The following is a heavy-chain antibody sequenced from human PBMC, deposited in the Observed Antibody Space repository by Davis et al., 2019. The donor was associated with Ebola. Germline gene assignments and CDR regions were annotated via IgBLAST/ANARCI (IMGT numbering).Heavy chain of an antibody. V-gene: IGHV1-69*13. D-gene: IGHD5-18*01. CDR2: IIPIFGTA. CDR1: GGTFSSYA. J-gene: IGHJ4*02. CDR3: VRGGIQIWSSHYLDY. Sequence: SVKVSCKASGGTFSSYAISWVRQAPGQGLEWMGGIIPIFGTANYAQKFQGRVTITADESTSTAYMELSSLRSEDTAVYYCVRGGIQIWSSHYLDYWGQGTLVTVSS.